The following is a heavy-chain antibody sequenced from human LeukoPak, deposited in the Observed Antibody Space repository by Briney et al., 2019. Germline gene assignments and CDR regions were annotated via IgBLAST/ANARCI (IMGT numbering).Heavy chain of an antibody. V-gene: IGHV1-2*02. CDR3: ARGRGGATTGFDH. J-gene: IGHJ4*02. CDR2: INSNSGAR. D-gene: IGHD1-26*01. Sequence: GASVKVSCKASGYTFSGYYMHWVRQAPGQGLESMGWINSNSGARNYAPKFQGRVTFSRDNSISTAYMELSSLRSDDTAIYYCARGRGGATTGFDHRGQGTLVTVSS. CDR1: GYTFSGYY.